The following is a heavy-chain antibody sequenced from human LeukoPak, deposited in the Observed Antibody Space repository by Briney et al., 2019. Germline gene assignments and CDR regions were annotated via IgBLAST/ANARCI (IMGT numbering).Heavy chain of an antibody. V-gene: IGHV3-66*01. Sequence: GGSLRPSCAASGFTFSSYWMHWVRQAPGKGLEWVSIIYSAGTTYYADSVKGRLAISRDNSKNTLYLQMNSLRAEDTAVYYCATDLAGGYFQYWGQGALVAVSS. J-gene: IGHJ1*01. CDR2: IYSAGTT. CDR1: GFTFSSYW. D-gene: IGHD3-16*01. CDR3: ATDLAGGYFQY.